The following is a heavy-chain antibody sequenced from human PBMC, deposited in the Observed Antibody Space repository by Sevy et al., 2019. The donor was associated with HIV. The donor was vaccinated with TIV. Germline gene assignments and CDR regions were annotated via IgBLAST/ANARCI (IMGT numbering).Heavy chain of an antibody. V-gene: IGHV3-48*02. D-gene: IGHD3-10*01. CDR1: GFTFSSYS. CDR3: ARDLRKGGSGSYYKKRGF. Sequence: GGSLRLSCAASGFTFSSYSMNWVRQAPGKGLEWVSYISSSSSTIYYADSVKGRFTISRDNAKNSLYLQMYSLRDEDTAVYYCARDLRKGGSGSYYKKRGFGGQRTLVTVSS. J-gene: IGHJ4*02. CDR2: ISSSSSTI.